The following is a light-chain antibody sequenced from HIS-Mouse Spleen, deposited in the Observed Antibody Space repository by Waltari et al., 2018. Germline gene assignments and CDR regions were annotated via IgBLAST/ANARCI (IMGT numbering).Light chain of an antibody. CDR3: QQLNSYPPT. CDR2: AAS. CDR1: QGISSY. J-gene: IGKJ1*01. Sequence: DIQLTQSPSFLSASVGDRVTITCRHSQGISSYLAWYQQKPGKAPKLLIYAASTLQSGVPSRFSGSGSGTEFTLTISSLQPEDFATYYCQQLNSYPPTFGQGTKVEIK. V-gene: IGKV1-9*01.